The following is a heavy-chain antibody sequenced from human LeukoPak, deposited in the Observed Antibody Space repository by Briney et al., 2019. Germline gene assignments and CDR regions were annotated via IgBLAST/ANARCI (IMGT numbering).Heavy chain of an antibody. CDR2: ISGSGGST. V-gene: IGHV3-23*01. J-gene: IGHJ4*02. Sequence: QAGGSLRLSCAASGFTFSSRAMSWVRQAPGKGLEWVSAISGSGGSTYYADSVKGRFTISRDNSKNTLYLQMNSLRAEDTAVYYCAKGSRYNWNDGYFDYWGQGTLVTVSS. CDR1: GFTFSSRA. D-gene: IGHD1-20*01. CDR3: AKGSRYNWNDGYFDY.